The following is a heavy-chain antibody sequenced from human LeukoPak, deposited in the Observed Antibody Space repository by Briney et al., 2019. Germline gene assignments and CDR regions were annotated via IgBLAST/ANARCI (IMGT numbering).Heavy chain of an antibody. D-gene: IGHD5-12*01. CDR1: GFPFSSYA. Sequence: GGSLRLSCAASGFPFSSYAMSWIRKAPGEGLEWLSAISPTTGTTFYADSVKGRFTIPRDNAKNSLYLQMNSLRAEDTAVYYCARGGDSGYDQILDYWGQGTLVTVSS. CDR2: ISPTTGTT. V-gene: IGHV3-23*01. J-gene: IGHJ4*02. CDR3: ARGGDSGYDQILDY.